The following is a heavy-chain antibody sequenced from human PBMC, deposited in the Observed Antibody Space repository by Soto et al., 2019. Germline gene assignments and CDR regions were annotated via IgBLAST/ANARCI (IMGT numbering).Heavy chain of an antibody. CDR1: GGSFSGYY. CDR3: ARGIKKKDYYFDY. CDR2: INHSGST. V-gene: IGHV4-34*01. Sequence: SDTLSLTCAVYGGSFSGYYWSWIRQPPGKGLEWIGEINHSGSTNYNPSLKSRVTISVDTSKNQFSLKLSSVTAADTAVYYCARGIKKKDYYFDYWGQGTLVTVSS. J-gene: IGHJ4*02.